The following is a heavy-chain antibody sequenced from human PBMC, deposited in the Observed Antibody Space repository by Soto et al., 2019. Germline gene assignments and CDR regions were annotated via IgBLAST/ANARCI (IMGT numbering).Heavy chain of an antibody. CDR1: TLSSYD. V-gene: IGHV3-13*01. CDR3: ARGARDPKITIFGVGRNYYYYGMDV. D-gene: IGHD3-3*01. J-gene: IGHJ6*02. CDR2: IGTAGDT. Sequence: TLSSYDMHWVRQATVKGLEWVSAIGTAGDTYYPGSVKGRFTISRENAKNSLYLQMNSLRAGDTAVYYCARGARDPKITIFGVGRNYYYYGMDVWGQGTTVTVSS.